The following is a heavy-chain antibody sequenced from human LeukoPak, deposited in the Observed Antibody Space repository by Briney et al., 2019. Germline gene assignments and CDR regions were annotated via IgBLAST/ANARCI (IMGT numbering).Heavy chain of an antibody. CDR2: ISSSSSYI. CDR3: ARSNYDFWSGYYRDYYYYMDV. J-gene: IGHJ6*03. Sequence: PGGSLRLSCAASGFTFSNYSMNWVRQAPGKGLEWVSSISSSSSYIYYADSVKGRFTISRDNSKNTLYLQMNSLRAEDTAVYYCARSNYDFWSGYYRDYYYYMDVWGKGTTVTVSS. D-gene: IGHD3-3*01. V-gene: IGHV3-21*01. CDR1: GFTFSNYS.